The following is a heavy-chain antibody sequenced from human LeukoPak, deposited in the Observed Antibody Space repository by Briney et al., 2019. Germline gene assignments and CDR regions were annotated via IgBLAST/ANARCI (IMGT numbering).Heavy chain of an antibody. J-gene: IGHJ6*03. V-gene: IGHV4-34*01. CDR3: ARGGSLYSYGSPRDYYYMDV. Sequence: PSETLSLTCAVYGGSFSGYYWSWIRQPPGKGLEWIGEINHSGSTNYNPSLKSRVTISVDTSKNQFSLKLSSVTAADTAVYYCARGGSLYSYGSPRDYYYMDVWGKGTTVTVSS. CDR1: GGSFSGYY. CDR2: INHSGST. D-gene: IGHD5-18*01.